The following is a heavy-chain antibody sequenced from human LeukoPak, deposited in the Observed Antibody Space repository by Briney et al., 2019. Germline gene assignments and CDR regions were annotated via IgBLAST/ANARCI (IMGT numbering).Heavy chain of an antibody. CDR2: ISSSSSTI. J-gene: IGHJ4*02. Sequence: GGSLRLSCAASGFTFSSYAMHWVRQAPGKGLEWVSYISSSSSTIYYADSVKGRFTISRDNAKNSLYLQMNSLRAEDTAVYYCAGGDYDSSAYWGQGTLVTVSS. CDR3: AGGDYDSSAY. V-gene: IGHV3-48*01. D-gene: IGHD3-22*01. CDR1: GFTFSSYA.